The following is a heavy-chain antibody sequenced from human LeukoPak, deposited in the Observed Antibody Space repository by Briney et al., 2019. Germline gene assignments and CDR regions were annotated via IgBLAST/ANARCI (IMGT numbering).Heavy chain of an antibody. J-gene: IGHJ4*02. D-gene: IGHD2-2*01. CDR3: ARYSTKYQLPYFDY. V-gene: IGHV4-30-4*08. Sequence: SQTLSLTCTVSGGSLSSGDYYWCWLRQPPGRGLEWVGYIYYSGSTYYNPSLKSRVTISVDTSKNQFSLKLSSVTAADTAVYYCARYSTKYQLPYFDYWGQGTLVTVSS. CDR2: IYYSGST. CDR1: GGSLSSGDYY.